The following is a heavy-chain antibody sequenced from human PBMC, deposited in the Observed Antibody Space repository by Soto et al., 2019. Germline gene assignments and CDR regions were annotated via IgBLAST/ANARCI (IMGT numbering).Heavy chain of an antibody. V-gene: IGHV3-30*18. Sequence: QVQLVESGGGVVQPGRSLRLSCAASGFTFSSYGMHWVRQAPGKGLEWVAVISYDGSNKYYADSVKGRFTISRDNSKNTLYLQMNSLRVEDTAVYYCAKSGWELLLSAFDIWGQGTMVTVSS. CDR3: AKSGWELLLSAFDI. J-gene: IGHJ3*02. CDR2: ISYDGSNK. D-gene: IGHD1-26*01. CDR1: GFTFSSYG.